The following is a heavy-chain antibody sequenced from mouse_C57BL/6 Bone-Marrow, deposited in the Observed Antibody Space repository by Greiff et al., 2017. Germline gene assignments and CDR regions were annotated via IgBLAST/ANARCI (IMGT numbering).Heavy chain of an antibody. CDR3: ARGYLLWYV. CDR2: INPYNGGT. V-gene: IGHV1-19*01. J-gene: IGHJ1*03. Sequence: VQLQQSGPVLVKPGASVKMSCKASGYTFTDYYMNWVKQSHGKSLEWIGVINPYNGGTSYNQKFKGKATLTVDKSSSTAYMELNSLTSEDSAVYYWARGYLLWYVWGTGTTVTVSS. D-gene: IGHD2-1*01. CDR1: GYTFTDYY.